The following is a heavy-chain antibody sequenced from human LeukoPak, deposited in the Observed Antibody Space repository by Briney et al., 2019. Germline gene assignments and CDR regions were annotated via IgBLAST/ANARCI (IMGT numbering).Heavy chain of an antibody. CDR1: GGSISSYY. CDR3: ARLYSSSWEDAFDI. D-gene: IGHD6-13*01. V-gene: IGHV4-4*07. Sequence: SETLSLTCTVSGGSISSYYWSWIRQPAGKGLEWIGRIYTSGSTNYTPSLKSRVTMSVDTSKTQFSLKLSPVTAADTAVYYCARLYSSSWEDAFDIWGQGTMVTVSS. CDR2: IYTSGST. J-gene: IGHJ3*02.